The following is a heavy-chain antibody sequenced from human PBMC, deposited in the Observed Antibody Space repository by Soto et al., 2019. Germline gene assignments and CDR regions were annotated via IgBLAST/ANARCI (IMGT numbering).Heavy chain of an antibody. CDR3: ARDDGYYEYNWFDP. CDR1: GGTFSSYA. CDR2: IIPIFGTA. J-gene: IGHJ5*02. Sequence: QVQLVQSGAEVKKPGSSVKVSCKASGGTFSSYAISWVRQAPGQGLEWMGGIIPIFGTANYAQKFQGRVTITADESTSTADRALSSLGSEDTAVYYCARDDGYYEYNWFDPWGQGTLVTVSS. D-gene: IGHD3-22*01. V-gene: IGHV1-69*12.